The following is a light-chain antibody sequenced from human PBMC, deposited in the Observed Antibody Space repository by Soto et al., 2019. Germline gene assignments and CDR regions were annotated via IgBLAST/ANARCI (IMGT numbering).Light chain of an antibody. V-gene: IGLV7-43*01. Sequence: QAVVTQEPSLTVSPGGTVTLTCASSTGAVTSGYYPGWFQQRPGQAPTSLIHSTSIKHSWTPARFSGSLLGGKAALTLSAVQPEDEADYYFLLYCDGAQVFGGGTKLTVL. CDR2: STS. J-gene: IGLJ3*02. CDR1: TGAVTSGYY. CDR3: LLYCDGAQV.